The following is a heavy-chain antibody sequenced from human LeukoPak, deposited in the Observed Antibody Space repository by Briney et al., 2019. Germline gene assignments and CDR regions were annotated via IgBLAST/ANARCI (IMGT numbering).Heavy chain of an antibody. CDR2: IYTSGST. CDR3: ARDGDGMTTVTTGKFVDNWFDP. Sequence: SETLSLTCTVSGGSISSSSYYWGWIRQPPGKGLEWIGRIYTSGSTNYNPSLKSRVTISVDTSKNQFSLKLSSVTAADTAAYYCARDGDGMTTVTTGKFVDNWFDPWGQGTLVTVSS. D-gene: IGHD4-11*01. J-gene: IGHJ5*02. V-gene: IGHV4-39*07. CDR1: GGSISSSSYY.